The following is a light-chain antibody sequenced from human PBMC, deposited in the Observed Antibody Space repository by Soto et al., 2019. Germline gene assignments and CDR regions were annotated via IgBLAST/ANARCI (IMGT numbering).Light chain of an antibody. Sequence: EIVLTQSPATLSLSPGERATLSCRTSQTIRGLLNWYQQRPGQAPRLLIYDTSNRATDIPARFSGSGSGTDFILNISSLDPADFGVYFCQQRHNWPITFGQGTRLDIK. V-gene: IGKV3-11*01. CDR3: QQRHNWPIT. CDR1: QTIRGL. J-gene: IGKJ5*01. CDR2: DTS.